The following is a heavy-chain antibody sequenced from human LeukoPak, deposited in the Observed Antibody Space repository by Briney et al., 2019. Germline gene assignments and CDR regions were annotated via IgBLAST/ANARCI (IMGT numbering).Heavy chain of an antibody. CDR3: ARGDPHADL. CDR2: ITISGHTK. V-gene: IGHV3-48*03. CDR1: GFDLSTYE. Sequence: GGSPRLSCAASGFDLSTYEMNWVRQAPGKGLEWIADITISGHTKNYADSVKGRFTISRDNARTSLYLQMNSLRVEDTGVYYCARGDPHADLWGQGTLVTVSS. J-gene: IGHJ5*02.